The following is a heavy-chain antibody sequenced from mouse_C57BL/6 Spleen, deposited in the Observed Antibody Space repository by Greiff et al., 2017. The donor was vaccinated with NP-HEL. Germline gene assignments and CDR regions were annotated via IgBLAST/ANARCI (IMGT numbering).Heavy chain of an antibody. Sequence: EVHLVESGGGLVKPGGSLKLSCAASGFTFSSYAMSWVRQTPEKRLEWVATISDGGSYTYYPDNVKGRFTISRDNAKNNLYLQMSHLKSEDTAMYYCARESITTVFDYWGQGTTLTVSS. J-gene: IGHJ2*01. CDR1: GFTFSSYA. V-gene: IGHV5-4*01. CDR2: ISDGGSYT. CDR3: ARESITTVFDY. D-gene: IGHD1-1*01.